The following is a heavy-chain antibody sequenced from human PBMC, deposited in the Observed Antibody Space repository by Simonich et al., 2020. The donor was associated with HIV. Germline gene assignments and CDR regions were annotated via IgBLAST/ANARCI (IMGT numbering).Heavy chain of an antibody. V-gene: IGHV3-9*03. J-gene: IGHJ4*02. Sequence: EVQLVESGGGLVQPGRSLRLSCAASGFTFDDYAMHCVRQAPGKGLGWVSGISWNSGSIGYADSVKGRFTISRDNAKNSLYLQMNSLRAEDMALYYCAKDRYSSSSGSFDYWGQGTLVTVSS. CDR1: GFTFDDYA. D-gene: IGHD6-6*01. CDR3: AKDRYSSSSGSFDY. CDR2: ISWNSGSI.